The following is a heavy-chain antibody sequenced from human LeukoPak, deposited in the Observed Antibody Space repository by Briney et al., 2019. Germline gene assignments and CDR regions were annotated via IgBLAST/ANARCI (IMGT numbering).Heavy chain of an antibody. CDR1: GYSFSTYW. Sequence: GESLKISCKGSGYSFSTYWIGRVRQMPGKGLEWMGIIYPGDSDTRYSSSFQGQVTISADKSINTAYLQWSSLKASDTAMYYCARQAAAQGPWGQGTLVTVSS. CDR2: IYPGDSDT. J-gene: IGHJ5*02. CDR3: ARQAAAQGP. D-gene: IGHD6-13*01. V-gene: IGHV5-51*01.